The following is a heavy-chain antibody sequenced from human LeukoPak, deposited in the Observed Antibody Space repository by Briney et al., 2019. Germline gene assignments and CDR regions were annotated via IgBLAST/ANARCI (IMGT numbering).Heavy chain of an antibody. D-gene: IGHD3-10*01. J-gene: IGHJ4*02. CDR1: GXSISTYS. V-gene: IGHV4-59*08. Sequence: PSETLSLTCTVSGXSISTYSWTWIRQPPGKGLEWIGYIYYSGSTNYNPSLKSRVTISVDTSKNQFSLKVSSVTAADTAVYYCASNYYGSGSLDYWGQGNLVTVSS. CDR3: ASNYYGSGSLDY. CDR2: IYYSGST.